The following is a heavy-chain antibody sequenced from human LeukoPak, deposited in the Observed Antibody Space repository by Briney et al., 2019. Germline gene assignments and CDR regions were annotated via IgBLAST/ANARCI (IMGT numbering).Heavy chain of an antibody. Sequence: GGSLRLSCAGSGFTFSSYGMHWVRQSPGKGLEWVAFIPYDGGNKYYADSVKGRFTISRDNSKNTVYLQMNSLRVEDTAVYYCAKDYDYGDYATDYWGQGTLVTVSS. D-gene: IGHD4-17*01. CDR3: AKDYDYGDYATDY. J-gene: IGHJ4*02. CDR1: GFTFSSYG. V-gene: IGHV3-30*02. CDR2: IPYDGGNK.